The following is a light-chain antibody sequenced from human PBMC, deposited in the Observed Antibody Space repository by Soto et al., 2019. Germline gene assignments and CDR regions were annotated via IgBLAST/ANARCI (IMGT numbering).Light chain of an antibody. CDR2: EVS. CDR3: RSYTSSRILV. Sequence: QSVLTQPPSVSGSPGQSVTISCTGTSSDVGSYTRVSWYQQSPGTAPKLMISEVSNPPSGVPDRFSGSKSGNTASLTISGLQAEDEADYYCRSYTSSRILVFGGGTKVTVL. V-gene: IGLV2-18*02. J-gene: IGLJ2*01. CDR1: SSDVGSYTR.